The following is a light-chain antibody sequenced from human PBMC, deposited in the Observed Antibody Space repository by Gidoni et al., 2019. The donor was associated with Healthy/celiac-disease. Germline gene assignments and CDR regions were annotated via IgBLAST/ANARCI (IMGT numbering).Light chain of an antibody. V-gene: IGKV1-39*01. CDR2: AAS. J-gene: IGKJ1*01. CDR1: QSISSY. CDR3: QQSYSTPRA. Sequence: DIQMTQSPSSLSASVGDRVTITCRASQSISSYLNWYQQKPGKAPKLLIYAASSLQSGVPSRFSRRGSGTAFTLTISSLQPEDFATYYCQQSYSTPRAFGQGTKVEIK.